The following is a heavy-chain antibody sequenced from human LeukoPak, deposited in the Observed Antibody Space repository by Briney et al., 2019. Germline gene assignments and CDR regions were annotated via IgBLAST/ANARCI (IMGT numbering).Heavy chain of an antibody. J-gene: IGHJ4*02. CDR2: IYHSGST. CDR3: VSNLYGSGNYFVY. Sequence: SETLSLTCTVSGYSICSGYSWGWIRQPPGKGLEWITIIYHSGSTFYNPSLKSRVTISVDTSKNQFSLKLTSVTAADTAVYYCVSNLYGSGNYFVYWGQGTLVTVSS. V-gene: IGHV4-38-2*02. D-gene: IGHD3-10*01. CDR1: GYSICSGYS.